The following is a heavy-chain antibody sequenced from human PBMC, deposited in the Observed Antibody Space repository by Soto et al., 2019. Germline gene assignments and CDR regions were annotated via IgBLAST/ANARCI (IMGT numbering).Heavy chain of an antibody. Sequence: GGSLRLSCAASGFTFSSYGMHWVRQAPGKGLEWVAVIWYDGSNKYYADSVKGRFTISRDNSKNTLYLQMNSLRAEDTAVYYCARDHIAVSSGYDSWFDPWGQGTLVTVSS. CDR2: IWYDGSNK. CDR3: ARDHIAVSSGYDSWFDP. V-gene: IGHV3-33*01. J-gene: IGHJ5*02. CDR1: GFTFSSYG. D-gene: IGHD5-12*01.